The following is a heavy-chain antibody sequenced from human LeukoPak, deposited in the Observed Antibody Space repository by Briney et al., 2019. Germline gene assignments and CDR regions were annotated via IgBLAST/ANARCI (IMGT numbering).Heavy chain of an antibody. Sequence: PSETLSLTCAISGHSSTRGYYWAWFRQSPGKGLEWIATFFQSEKSLYNASLKSRVIMSLDTSKSQFSLNLTSVTAADTAVYYCARVLPVPYLLDSWGQGTHVAVSS. CDR2: FFQSEKS. CDR3: ARVLPVPYLLDS. J-gene: IGHJ4*02. V-gene: IGHV4-38-2*01. CDR1: GHSSTRGYY. D-gene: IGHD2/OR15-2a*01.